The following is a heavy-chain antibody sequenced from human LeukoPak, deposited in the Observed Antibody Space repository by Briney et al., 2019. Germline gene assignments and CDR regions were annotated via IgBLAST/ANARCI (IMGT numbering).Heavy chain of an antibody. Sequence: SQTLSLTCTVSGGSISSGSYYWSWIRQPAGKGLEWIGRIYTSGSTNYNPSLKSRVTISVDTSKNQFSLKLSSVTAADTAVYYCARDGGPALFDYWGQGTLVTVSS. J-gene: IGHJ4*02. CDR1: GGSISSGSYY. CDR2: IYTSGST. D-gene: IGHD2-15*01. V-gene: IGHV4-61*02. CDR3: ARDGGPALFDY.